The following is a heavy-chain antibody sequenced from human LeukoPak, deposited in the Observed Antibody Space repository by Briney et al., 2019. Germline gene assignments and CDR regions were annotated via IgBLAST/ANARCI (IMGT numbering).Heavy chain of an antibody. V-gene: IGHV4-31*03. D-gene: IGHD5-12*01. CDR1: GGSISSGGYY. J-gene: IGHJ6*04. CDR2: IYYSGST. CDR3: ARAPPPYSPYYYYYGMDV. Sequence: SQTLSLTYTVSGGSISSGGYYWSWIRQHPGKGLEWIGCIYYSGSTYYNPSLKSRVTISVDTSKNQFSLKLSSVTAADTAVYYCARAPPPYSPYYYYYGMDVWGKGTTATVSS.